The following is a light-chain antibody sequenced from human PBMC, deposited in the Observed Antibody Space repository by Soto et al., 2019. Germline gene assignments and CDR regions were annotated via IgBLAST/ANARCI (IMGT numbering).Light chain of an antibody. V-gene: IGKV1-5*01. Sequence: DIQMTQSPSTLSGSVGDRVTITCRASQTISSWLAWYQQKPGKAPXLLIYDASNLESGVPSRFSGSGSGTELTLTISSLQPEDFGIYYCQQYENYWTFGQGTKVDI. CDR2: DAS. CDR3: QQYENYWT. CDR1: QTISSW. J-gene: IGKJ1*01.